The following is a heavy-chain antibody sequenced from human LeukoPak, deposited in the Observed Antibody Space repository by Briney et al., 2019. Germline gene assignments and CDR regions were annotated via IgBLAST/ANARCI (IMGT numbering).Heavy chain of an antibody. CDR1: GGSISSYY. V-gene: IGHV4-4*07. CDR2: IYNSGST. Sequence: SETLSLTCTVSGGSISSYYWSWIRQPAGKGLEWIGRIYNSGSTNYNPSLKSRVTISVDMSKNQFSLKLSSVTAADTAVYYCARGAAPLIAVVTAIPSFQQWGQGTLVTVSS. D-gene: IGHD2-21*02. J-gene: IGHJ1*01. CDR3: ARGAAPLIAVVTAIPSFQQ.